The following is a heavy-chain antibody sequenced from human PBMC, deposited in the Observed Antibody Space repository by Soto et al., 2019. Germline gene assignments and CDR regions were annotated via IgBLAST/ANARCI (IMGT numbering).Heavy chain of an antibody. V-gene: IGHV3-30*03. CDR2: ISYDESNK. CDR1: GFTFSNYG. CDR3: GRDWGGDTTVAFQGYYGVDV. D-gene: IGHD3-16*01. J-gene: IGHJ6*02. Sequence: QVQLVESGGGVVQPGTSLRLACAASGFTFSNYGMHWVRQAPGKGLEWVAVISYDESNKDYADSVKGRFTISRDNSKNTVYLQMNSLKTDVAALYYCGRDWGGDTTVAFQGYYGVDVWGQGTTVTVSS.